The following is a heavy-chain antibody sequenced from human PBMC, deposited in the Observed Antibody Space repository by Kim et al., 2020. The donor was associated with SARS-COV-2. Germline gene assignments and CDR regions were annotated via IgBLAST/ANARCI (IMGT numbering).Heavy chain of an antibody. V-gene: IGHV4-34*01. CDR3: ARRQRRYSSSWYGYFDY. Sequence: LKRQVTISVDTAKNQFSLKLSSVTAADTAVYYCARRQRRYSSSWYGYFDYWGQGTLVTVSS. J-gene: IGHJ4*02. D-gene: IGHD6-13*01.